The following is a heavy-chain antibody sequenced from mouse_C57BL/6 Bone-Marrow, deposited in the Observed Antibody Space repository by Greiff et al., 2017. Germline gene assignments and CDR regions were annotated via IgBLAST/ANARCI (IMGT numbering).Heavy chain of an antibody. CDR2: ISNGGGST. J-gene: IGHJ4*01. D-gene: IGHD3-3*01. CDR3: ARSREGYYAMDD. CDR1: GFTFSDYY. V-gene: IGHV5-12*01. Sequence: EVMLVESGGGLVQPGGSLKLSCAASGFTFSDYYMYWVRQTPEKRLEWVAYISNGGGSTYYPDTVKGRFTISRDNAKNTLYLQMSRLKSEDTAMYYCARSREGYYAMDDWGQGTSVTVSS.